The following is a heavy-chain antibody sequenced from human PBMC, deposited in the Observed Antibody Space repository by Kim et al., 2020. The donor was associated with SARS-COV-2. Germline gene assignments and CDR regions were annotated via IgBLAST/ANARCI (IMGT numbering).Heavy chain of an antibody. CDR3: ARDRSGFDY. J-gene: IGHJ4*02. CDR1: GGSISSYY. Sequence: ETLSLTCTVSGGSISSYYWRWIRQPPGKGLEWIGYIYYSGSTNYNPSLKSRVTISVDTSKNQFSLKLSSVTAADTAVYYCARDRSGFDYWGQGTLVTVS. V-gene: IGHV4-59*01. CDR2: IYYSGST.